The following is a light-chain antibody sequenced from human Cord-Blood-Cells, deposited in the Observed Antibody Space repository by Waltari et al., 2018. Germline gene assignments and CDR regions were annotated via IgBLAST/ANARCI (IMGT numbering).Light chain of an antibody. J-gene: IGLJ2*01. CDR3: SSYTSSSTLV. CDR1: RSDVGGYNY. Sequence: QSALTQPASVSGSPGQSITISCTGTRSDVGGYNYVSWYQQPPGKAPQLMIYEVSNRPSGVSNRFSGSKSGNTASLTISGLQAEDEADYYCSSYTSSSTLVFGGGTKLTVL. V-gene: IGLV2-14*01. CDR2: EVS.